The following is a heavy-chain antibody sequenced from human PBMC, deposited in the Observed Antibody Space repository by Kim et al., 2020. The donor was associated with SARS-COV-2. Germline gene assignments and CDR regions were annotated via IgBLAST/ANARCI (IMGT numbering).Heavy chain of an antibody. D-gene: IGHD3-10*01. J-gene: IGHJ4*02. CDR3: ARERESRFDY. Sequence: GGTHSNPALTGRVTKSVDTSKNQFSLKLSSVTAADTAVYYCARERESRFDYWGQGTLVTVSS. CDR2: GGT. V-gene: IGHV4-31*02.